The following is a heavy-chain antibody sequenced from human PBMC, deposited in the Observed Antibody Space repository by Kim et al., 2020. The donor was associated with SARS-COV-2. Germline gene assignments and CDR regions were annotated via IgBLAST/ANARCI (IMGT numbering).Heavy chain of an antibody. CDR2: ISTAGSTI. J-gene: IGHJ6*02. CDR1: GFTFSSYS. V-gene: IGHV3-48*01. Sequence: GGSLRLSCAASGFTFSSYSINWVRQAPGKGLEWVSHISTAGSTIYYADSVKGRFTISRDNAENSLYLQVNSLRAEDTAVYYCARVHNSGLRALDVWAHGT. CDR3: ARVHNSGLRALDV. D-gene: IGHD1-20*01.